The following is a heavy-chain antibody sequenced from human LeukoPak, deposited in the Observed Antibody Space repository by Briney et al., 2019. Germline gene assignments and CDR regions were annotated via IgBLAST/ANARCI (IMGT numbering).Heavy chain of an antibody. CDR1: GYTFTSYG. J-gene: IGHJ5*02. CDR2: ISGYNGNT. V-gene: IGHV1-18*01. Sequence: ASVKVSCKASGYTFTSYGISWVRQAPGQGLEWMGWISGYNGNTDYAQKLQGRVTMTTDTSTTTAYMELRSLRSDDTAVYYCARGGEQEGFFDPWGQGTLVTVSS. CDR3: ARGGEQEGFFDP. D-gene: IGHD1/OR15-1a*01.